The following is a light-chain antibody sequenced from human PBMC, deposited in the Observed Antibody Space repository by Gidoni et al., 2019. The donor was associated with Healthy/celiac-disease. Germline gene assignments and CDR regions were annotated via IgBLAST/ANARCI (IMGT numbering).Light chain of an antibody. CDR2: AAS. CDR1: QSISSY. CDR3: QQSYSTPRT. Sequence: DIQMTQSPSSLSPSAGDRVTITCRASQSISSYLNWYQQKPGNAPKLLLYAASSLQSGVPSRFSGSGSGTDFTLTISSLQPEDFATYYCQQSYSTPRTFGQGTKVEIK. V-gene: IGKV1-39*01. J-gene: IGKJ1*01.